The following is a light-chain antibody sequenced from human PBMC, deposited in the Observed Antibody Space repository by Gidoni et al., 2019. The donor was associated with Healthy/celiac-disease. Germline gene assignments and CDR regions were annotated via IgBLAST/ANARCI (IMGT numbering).Light chain of an antibody. CDR2: AAS. CDR3: QQYYSTPH. Sequence: DIQMTQSPSSLSASVGDRVTITCRASQGISNSLAWYQQKPGKAPKLLLYAASRLESGVPSRFSGSGSGTDYTLTISSLQPEDFAPYYCQQYYSTPHFXPXTKVDIK. V-gene: IGKV1-NL1*01. J-gene: IGKJ3*01. CDR1: QGISNS.